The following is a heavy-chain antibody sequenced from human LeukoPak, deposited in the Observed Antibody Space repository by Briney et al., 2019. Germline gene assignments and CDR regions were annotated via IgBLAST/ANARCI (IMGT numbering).Heavy chain of an antibody. D-gene: IGHD3-22*01. CDR2: INPNSGGT. Sequence: ASVKVSCKASGYTFTGYYMHWVRQAPGQGLEWMGWINPNSGGTNYAQKFQGRVTMTRDTSISTAYMELSRLRSDDTAVYYCARVPRRYYDSSGYYYTYYFDYWGQGTLVTVSS. CDR3: ARVPRRYYDSSGYYYTYYFDY. CDR1: GYTFTGYY. J-gene: IGHJ4*02. V-gene: IGHV1-2*02.